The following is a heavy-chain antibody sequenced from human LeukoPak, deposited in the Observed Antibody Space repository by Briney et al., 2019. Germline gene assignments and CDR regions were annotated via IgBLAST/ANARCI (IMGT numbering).Heavy chain of an antibody. CDR3: AKGGGPSGSQDYFDY. Sequence: GGSLRLSCAASGFTFDDYAMHWVRQAPGKGLEWVSGISWNSGSIGYADSVKGRFTISRDNAKNSLYLQMNSLRAEDTALYYCAKGGGPSGSQDYFDYWGQGTLVTVSS. D-gene: IGHD1-26*01. J-gene: IGHJ4*02. CDR2: ISWNSGSI. V-gene: IGHV3-9*01. CDR1: GFTFDDYA.